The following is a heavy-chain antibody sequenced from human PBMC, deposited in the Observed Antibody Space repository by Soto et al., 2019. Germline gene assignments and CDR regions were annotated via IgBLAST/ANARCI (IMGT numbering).Heavy chain of an antibody. CDR1: GGSISSSSYY. Sequence: QLQLQESGPGLVKPSETLSLTCTVSGGSISSSSYYWGWIRQPPGKGLEWIGSIYYSGSTYYNPSLKSRVTICVDKYKNQFSLKLSSVTAADTAVYYCARHGYSSSWDPFDFWGQGTLVTVSS. D-gene: IGHD6-13*01. J-gene: IGHJ4*02. CDR3: ARHGYSSSWDPFDF. CDR2: IYYSGST. V-gene: IGHV4-39*01.